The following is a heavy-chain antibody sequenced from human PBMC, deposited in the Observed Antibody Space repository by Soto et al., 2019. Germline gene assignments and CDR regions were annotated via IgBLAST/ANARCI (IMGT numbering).Heavy chain of an antibody. D-gene: IGHD5-18*01. CDR3: AREGSGYSYGYRD. CDR1: GGSFSGYY. Sequence: QVQLQQWGAGLLKPSETLSLTCAVYGGSFSGYYWSWIRQPPGKGLEWIGEINHSGSTNYNPSLKSRVTISVDTSKNQFSLKLSSVTAADTAVYYCAREGSGYSYGYRDWGQGTLVTVSS. CDR2: INHSGST. V-gene: IGHV4-34*01. J-gene: IGHJ4*02.